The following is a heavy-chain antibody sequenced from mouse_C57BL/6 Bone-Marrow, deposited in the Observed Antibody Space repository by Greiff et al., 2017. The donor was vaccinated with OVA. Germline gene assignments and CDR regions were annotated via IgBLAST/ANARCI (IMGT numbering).Heavy chain of an antibody. CDR2: ISSGSSTI. Sequence: EVQVVESGGGLVKPGGSLKLSCAASGFTFSDYGMHWVRQAPEKGLEWVAYISSGSSTIYYADTVKGRFTISRDNAKNTLFLQMTSLRSEDTAMYYCASYGSSYVFAYWGQGTLVTVSA. D-gene: IGHD1-1*01. CDR1: GFTFSDYG. J-gene: IGHJ3*01. V-gene: IGHV5-17*01. CDR3: ASYGSSYVFAY.